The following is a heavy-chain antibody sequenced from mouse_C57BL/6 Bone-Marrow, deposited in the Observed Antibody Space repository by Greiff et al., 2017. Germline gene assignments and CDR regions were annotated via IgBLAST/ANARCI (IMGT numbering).Heavy chain of an antibody. V-gene: IGHV5-12*01. CDR1: GFTFSDYY. CDR3: ARHLYEGYYVYAMDY. CDR2: ISNGGGST. Sequence: EVMLVESGGGLVQPGGSLKLSCAASGFTFSDYYMYWVRQTPEKRLEWVAYISNGGGSTYYPDTVKGRFTISRDNAKNTLYLQMSRLKSEDTAMYYCARHLYEGYYVYAMDYWGQGTSVTVSS. J-gene: IGHJ4*01. D-gene: IGHD2-3*01.